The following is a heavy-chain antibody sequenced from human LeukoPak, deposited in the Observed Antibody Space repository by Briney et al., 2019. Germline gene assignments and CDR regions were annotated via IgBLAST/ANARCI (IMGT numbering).Heavy chain of an antibody. J-gene: IGHJ6*02. CDR3: AREWIGHCSGSKCYGGLDV. Sequence: GGSLRLSCAASGFTFSSYWMHWVRQAPGKGLVWVSRIHSDGTTTVYADSVKGRFTISRDNAKNTLYLQVNSLRAEDTAVYYCAREWIGHCSGSKCYGGLDVWGQGTTVTVSS. CDR1: GFTFSSYW. V-gene: IGHV3-74*01. CDR2: IHSDGTTT. D-gene: IGHD2-15*01.